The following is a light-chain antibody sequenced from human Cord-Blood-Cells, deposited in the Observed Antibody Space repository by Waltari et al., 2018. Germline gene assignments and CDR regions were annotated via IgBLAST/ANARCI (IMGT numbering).Light chain of an antibody. J-gene: IGLJ2*01. V-gene: IGLV3-19*01. Sequence: SSELNLDPVVSVALGQPVRMTCQGDSLRRHYASWYQQKAGQASVLVIYGKNNRPSGIPDRFSGSSSGNTASLTITGAQAEDEADYYCNSRDSSGNHLVFGGGTKLTVL. CDR2: GKN. CDR3: NSRDSSGNHLV. CDR1: SLRRHY.